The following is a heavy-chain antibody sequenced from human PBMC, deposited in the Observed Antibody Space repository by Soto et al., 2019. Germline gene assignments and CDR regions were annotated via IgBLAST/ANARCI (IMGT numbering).Heavy chain of an antibody. J-gene: IGHJ6*02. V-gene: IGHV3-72*01. CDR1: GFTFSDHY. D-gene: IGHD6-6*01. Sequence: PGGSLRLSCAASGFTFSDHYMDWVRQAPGKGLEWVGRTRNKANSYTTEYAASVKGRFTISRDDSKNSLYLQMNSLKTEDTAVYYCARGVPGIAARRVYYYGMDVWGQGTTVTVSS. CDR2: TRNKANSYTT. CDR3: ARGVPGIAARRVYYYGMDV.